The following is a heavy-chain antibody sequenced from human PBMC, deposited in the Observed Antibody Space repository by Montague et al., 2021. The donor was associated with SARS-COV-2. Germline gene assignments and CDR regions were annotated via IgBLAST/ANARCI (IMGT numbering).Heavy chain of an antibody. CDR2: ITGSASGFKA. D-gene: IGHD3-16*01. J-gene: IGHJ4*02. Sequence: SLRLSCAASGFTFDHFAMSWVRQSPKKGLEWVSGITGSASGFKAYYADSVKGRFTMSRDNSKNTVYLQMNDLRGNDTARYYCAKETGGVGVPVYEYWGQGALVTVSS. V-gene: IGHV3-23*01. CDR1: GFTFDHFA. CDR3: AKETGGVGVPVYEY.